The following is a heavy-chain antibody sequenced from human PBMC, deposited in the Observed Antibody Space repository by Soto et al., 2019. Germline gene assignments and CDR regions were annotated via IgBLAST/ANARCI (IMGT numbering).Heavy chain of an antibody. D-gene: IGHD1-26*01. CDR2: ISGNGGTT. J-gene: IGHJ4*02. V-gene: IGHV3-64*01. CDR3: ARSLMGASYC. Sequence: EVQLVESGGGLVQPGGSLRLSCAASGFTFSNYGVHWVRQAPGKGLEYVSAISGNGGTTYYAHSVKGSFTISRDHSKNTLYLQLGSLRPDDRAVYYCARSLMGASYCWGQGTLVTVSS. CDR1: GFTFSNYG.